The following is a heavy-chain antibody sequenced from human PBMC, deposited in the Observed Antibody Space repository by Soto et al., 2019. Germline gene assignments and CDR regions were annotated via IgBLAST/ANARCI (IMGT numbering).Heavy chain of an antibody. CDR3: AKWPRGIVLVPANYYYYGTDV. D-gene: IGHD2-2*01. Sequence: VQLLESGGGFVQPGGSLRLSCAASGFTFSSYAMSWVRQAPGKGLEWVSVIGGGGDDTYYADSVKGRFTISRDNSRNTLYLHMNSLRAEDTAVYFCAKWPRGIVLVPANYYYYGTDVWGQGTTVTVSS. CDR2: IGGGGDDT. CDR1: GFTFSSYA. J-gene: IGHJ6*02. V-gene: IGHV3-23*01.